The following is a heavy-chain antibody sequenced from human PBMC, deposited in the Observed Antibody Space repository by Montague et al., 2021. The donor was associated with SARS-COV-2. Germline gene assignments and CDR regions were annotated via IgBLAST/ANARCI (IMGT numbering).Heavy chain of an antibody. CDR1: GGSFIGYY. V-gene: IGHV4-34*01. Sequence: SEALSLTCTVPGGSFIGYYWGWIRQPPGKGLEWIGEINHNGNTQYNPSLKSRLTMSLDTSRTHISLQVTSVTAADTAVYFCVRRLYSFGSGTYRDWGQGTLVTVSS. D-gene: IGHD3-10*01. CDR3: VRRLYSFGSGTYRD. CDR2: INHNGNT. J-gene: IGHJ4*02.